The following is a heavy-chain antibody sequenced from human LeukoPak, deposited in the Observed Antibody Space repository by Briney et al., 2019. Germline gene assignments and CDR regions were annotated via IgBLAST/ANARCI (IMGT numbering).Heavy chain of an antibody. D-gene: IGHD2-2*01. CDR3: AREDIVIVPAPRPYYYYGMDV. Sequence: PGRSLRLSCAASGFTFSSYAMHWVRQAPGKGLEWVAAISYDGSNKYYADSVKGRFTISRDNSKNTLYLQMNSLRAEDTAVYYCAREDIVIVPAPRPYYYYGMDVWGQGTTVTVSS. J-gene: IGHJ6*02. CDR1: GFTFSSYA. CDR2: ISYDGSNK. V-gene: IGHV3-30-3*01.